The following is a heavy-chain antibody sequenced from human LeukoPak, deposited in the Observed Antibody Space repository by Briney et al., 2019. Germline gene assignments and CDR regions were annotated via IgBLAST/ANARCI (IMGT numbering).Heavy chain of an antibody. V-gene: IGHV1-2*02. Sequence: GASVKVSCKASGYTFPGYYVHWVRQAPGQGLEWMGWINPNSGGTNYAQKFQGRVTMTRDTSISTAYMELSRLRSDDTAVYYCARGSSGWSSFDYWGQGTLVTVSS. D-gene: IGHD6-19*01. CDR3: ARGSSGWSSFDY. CDR2: INPNSGGT. J-gene: IGHJ4*02. CDR1: GYTFPGYY.